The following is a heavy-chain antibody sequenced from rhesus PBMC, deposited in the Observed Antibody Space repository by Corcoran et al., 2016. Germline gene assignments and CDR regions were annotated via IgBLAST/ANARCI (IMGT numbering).Heavy chain of an antibody. D-gene: IGHD6-37*01. CDR2: ISYSGKTI. Sequence: EVQLVESGGGLVQPGGSLRLSCAASGFTFSSYDMSWDRQAPGKGLGLVSYISYSGKTIYYADSVKGRFTISRDNAKNSLSLQMSSLRAEDMAVYYCTRVPNSGGWLVLYYFDYWGQGVLVTVSS. V-gene: IGHV3-136*01. CDR3: TRVPNSGGWLVLYYFDY. J-gene: IGHJ4*01. CDR1: GFTFSSYD.